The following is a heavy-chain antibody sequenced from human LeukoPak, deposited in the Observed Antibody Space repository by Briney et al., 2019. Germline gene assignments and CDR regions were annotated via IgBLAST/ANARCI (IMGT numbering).Heavy chain of an antibody. J-gene: IGHJ3*02. D-gene: IGHD4-17*01. V-gene: IGHV4-59*11. CDR1: GVSISSLF. CDR3: ARDNNDYDDAFDI. CDR2: IYYSGST. Sequence: PSEILSVTLTVSGVSISSLFWSWIRQAPGKGLEGIGYIYYSGSTNYNPSLKSPVTISVDTPKNHSSLKLSSVTASDTAGYYCARDNNDYDDAFDIWGQGTMVTVSS.